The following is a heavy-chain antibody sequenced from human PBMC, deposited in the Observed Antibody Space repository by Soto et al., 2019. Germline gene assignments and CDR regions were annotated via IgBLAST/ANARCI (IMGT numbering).Heavy chain of an antibody. CDR1: GGSISGYY. J-gene: IGHJ4*02. V-gene: IGHV4-4*07. D-gene: IGHD6-19*01. CDR2: VYTSGST. CDR3: AREGRWAVGSGWETNFDY. Sequence: QVQLQESGPGLVKPSETLSLTCTVSGGSISGYYWTWIRQPAGKGLEWIGRVYTSGSTNYNPSLNSRVTMSVDTSKNQFSLKLSSVTAADTAVYYCAREGRWAVGSGWETNFDYWGQGTLVTVSS.